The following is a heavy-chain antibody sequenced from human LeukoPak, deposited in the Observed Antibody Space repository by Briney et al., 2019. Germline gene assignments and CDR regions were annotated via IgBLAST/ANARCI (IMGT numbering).Heavy chain of an antibody. CDR1: GFTFSSYA. V-gene: IGHV3-23*01. Sequence: QSGGSLRLSCAASGFTFSSYAMSWVRQAPGKGLEWVSAISGSGGSTYYADSVKGRFTISRDNSKNTLYLQMNSLRAEDTAVYYCAKDPMIVVVTSFDYWGQGTLVTASS. J-gene: IGHJ4*02. D-gene: IGHD3-22*01. CDR3: AKDPMIVVVTSFDY. CDR2: ISGSGGST.